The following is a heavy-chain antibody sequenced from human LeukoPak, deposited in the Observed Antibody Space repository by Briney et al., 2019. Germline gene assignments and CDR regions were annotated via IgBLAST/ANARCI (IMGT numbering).Heavy chain of an antibody. CDR1: GGSISSYY. CDR2: IYYSGST. CDR3: ARHSSSGWDFGY. V-gene: IGHV4-59*08. J-gene: IGHJ4*02. D-gene: IGHD6-19*01. Sequence: SETLSLTCTVSGGSISSYYWSWIRQPPGKGLEWIGYIYYSGSTNYNPSLKSRVTISVDTSNTQFSLKLSSVTAADTAVYYCARHSSSGWDFGYWGQGTLVTVSS.